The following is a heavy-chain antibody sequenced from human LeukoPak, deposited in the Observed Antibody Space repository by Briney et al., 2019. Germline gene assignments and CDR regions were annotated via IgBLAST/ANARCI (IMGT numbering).Heavy chain of an antibody. D-gene: IGHD3-10*01. Sequence: PSETLSFTCTVSGGSINDYYWNWIRQPPGKGLEWIGYIYYSGSTNYNPSLKSRVTISVDTSKTRFSLRLSSVTAADTAVYYCARGYYDSGTYSGYFQHWGQGTLVTVSS. CDR2: IYYSGST. J-gene: IGHJ1*01. CDR3: ARGYYDSGTYSGYFQH. V-gene: IGHV4-59*01. CDR1: GGSINDYY.